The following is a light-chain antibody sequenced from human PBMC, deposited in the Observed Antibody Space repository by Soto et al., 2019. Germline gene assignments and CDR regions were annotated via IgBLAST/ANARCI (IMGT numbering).Light chain of an antibody. Sequence: QAVVTQPPSVSGAPGQRVTISCTGSSSNIGAGYGVHWYQQLPGTAPKLLIYDNNSRPSGVPDRFSGSKSGTSASLAITGLQAEDEADYYCQSYDSSLSGARVFGGGTKVTVL. V-gene: IGLV1-40*01. CDR2: DNN. CDR3: QSYDSSLSGARV. J-gene: IGLJ3*02. CDR1: SSNIGAGYG.